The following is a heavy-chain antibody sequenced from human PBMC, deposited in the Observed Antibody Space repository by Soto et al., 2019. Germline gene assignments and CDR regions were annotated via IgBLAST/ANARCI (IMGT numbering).Heavy chain of an antibody. CDR2: ISAYNGNT. CDR3: AILEGDDFWSGPPSGLDYYYGMDV. J-gene: IGHJ6*02. V-gene: IGHV1-18*04. CDR1: GYTFTSYG. Sequence: VASVKVSCKASGYTFTSYGISWVRQAPGQGLEWMGWISAYNGNTNYAQKLQGRVTMTTDTSTSTAYMELRSLRSDDTAVYYCAILEGDDFWSGPPSGLDYYYGMDVWGQGTTVTVSS. D-gene: IGHD3-3*01.